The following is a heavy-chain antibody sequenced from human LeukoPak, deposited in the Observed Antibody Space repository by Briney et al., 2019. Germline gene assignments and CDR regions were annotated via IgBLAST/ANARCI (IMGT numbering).Heavy chain of an antibody. J-gene: IGHJ6*04. Sequence: SETLSLTCTVSGGSTSSSSYYWGWIRQPPGKGLEWIGSIYYSGSTYYNPSLKSRVTISVDTSKNQFSLKLSSVTAADTAVYYCARGLRIHPGIVVVPAAPTLDVWGKGTTVTVSS. CDR1: GGSTSSSSYY. V-gene: IGHV4-39*07. CDR2: IYYSGST. D-gene: IGHD2-2*01. CDR3: ARGLRIHPGIVVVPAAPTLDV.